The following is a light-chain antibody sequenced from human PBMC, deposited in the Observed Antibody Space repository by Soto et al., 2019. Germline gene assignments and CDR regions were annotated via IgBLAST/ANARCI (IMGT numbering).Light chain of an antibody. CDR1: SSDIGVYNY. Sequence: QSVLTQPASVSGSPGQSITISCTGTSSDIGVYNYVSWYQQHSGKAPKLVICEVSNRPSGVSSRFSGSKSGNTASLTISGLKTEDEADYYCQSYDGNMVIFGGGTKLTVL. J-gene: IGLJ2*01. CDR2: EVS. CDR3: QSYDGNMVI. V-gene: IGLV2-14*01.